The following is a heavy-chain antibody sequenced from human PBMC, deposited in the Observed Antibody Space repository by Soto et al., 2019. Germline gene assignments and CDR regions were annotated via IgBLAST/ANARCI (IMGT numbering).Heavy chain of an antibody. V-gene: IGHV4-34*01. D-gene: IGHD1-7*01. Sequence: SETLSLTCAVYGGSFSGYYWSWIRQPPGKGLEWIGEINHSGSTNYSPSLKSRVTISVDTSKNQFSLKLSSVTAADTAVYYCARVAWNYDNRFDPWGQGTLVTVSS. J-gene: IGHJ5*02. CDR3: ARVAWNYDNRFDP. CDR1: GGSFSGYY. CDR2: INHSGST.